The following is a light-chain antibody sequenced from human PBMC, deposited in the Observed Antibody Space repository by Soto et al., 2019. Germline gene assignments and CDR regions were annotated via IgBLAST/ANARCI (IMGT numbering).Light chain of an antibody. CDR1: QSVSSSY. CDR2: GAS. V-gene: IGKV3-20*01. J-gene: IGKJ1*01. CDR3: QQYSDWPPWT. Sequence: IVLTQSPGTLSLSPGERATLSCRASQSVSSSYLAWYQQKPGQAPRLLIYGASSRATGIPDRFSGSGSGTDFTLTINSLQSDDFAVYYCQQYSDWPPWTFGQGTKVDIK.